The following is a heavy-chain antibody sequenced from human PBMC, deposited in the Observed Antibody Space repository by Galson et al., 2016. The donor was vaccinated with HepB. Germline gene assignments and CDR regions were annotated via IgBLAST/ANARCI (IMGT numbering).Heavy chain of an antibody. Sequence: SLRLSCAASGFTLSTYAMHWVRQAPGKGLEWLGFISHDGSNRYHADSVKGRFTISRDNFKNTVYLQIDSLRGEDTALYFCARASDFYGTFEHFDYWGQGNLVIVSS. CDR1: GFTLSTYA. V-gene: IGHV3-30-3*01. D-gene: IGHD4-17*01. CDR3: ARASDFYGTFEHFDY. CDR2: ISHDGSNR. J-gene: IGHJ4*02.